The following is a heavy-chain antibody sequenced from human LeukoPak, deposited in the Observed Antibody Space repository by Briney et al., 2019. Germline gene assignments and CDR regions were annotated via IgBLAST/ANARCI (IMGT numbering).Heavy chain of an antibody. CDR2: ISGSGGST. D-gene: IGHD3-22*01. J-gene: IGHJ5*02. V-gene: IGHV3-23*01. CDR3: AKDRRSYYYDSSGYTNWFDP. Sequence: GGSLRLSCEASGFTFSSYAMSWVRQAPGKGLEWVSAISGSGGSTYYADSVKGRFTISRDNSKNTLYLQMNSLRAEDTAVYYCAKDRRSYYYDSSGYTNWFDPWGQGTLVTVSS. CDR1: GFTFSSYA.